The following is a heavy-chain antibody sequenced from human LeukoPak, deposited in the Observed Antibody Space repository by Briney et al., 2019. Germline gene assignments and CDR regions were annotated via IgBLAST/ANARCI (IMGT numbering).Heavy chain of an antibody. J-gene: IGHJ6*02. D-gene: IGHD6-6*01. Sequence: GASVKVSCKASGYTFTSYGISWVRQAPGQGLEWMGWICTYNGNTNYAQKLQGRVTMTTDTSTSTAYMELRSLRSDDTAVYYCARDRKLSSSSSPYYYYYGMDVWGQGTTVTVAS. CDR3: ARDRKLSSSSSPYYYYYGMDV. V-gene: IGHV1-18*01. CDR2: ICTYNGNT. CDR1: GYTFTSYG.